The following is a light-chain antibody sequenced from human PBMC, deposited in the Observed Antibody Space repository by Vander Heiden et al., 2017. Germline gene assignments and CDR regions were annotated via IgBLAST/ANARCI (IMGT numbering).Light chain of an antibody. CDR1: QSVSSSY. V-gene: IGKV3-20*01. CDR3: QQYGSSPPWT. J-gene: IGKJ1*01. CDR2: GAS. Sequence: EIVLTPSPGTLSFSPGVGATLSCRASQSVSSSYLAWYQQKPGQAPRLLIYGASSRATGIPDRFSGSGSGTDCTLTISRLEPEDFAVYYCQQYGSSPPWTFGQGTKVEIK.